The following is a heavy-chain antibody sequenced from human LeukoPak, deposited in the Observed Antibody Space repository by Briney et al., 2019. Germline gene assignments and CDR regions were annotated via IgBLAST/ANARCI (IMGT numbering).Heavy chain of an antibody. D-gene: IGHD6-13*01. V-gene: IGHV4-59*08. Sequence: SETLSLTCIVSGGSISSYYWSWIRQPPGKGLEWIGSIYHSGSTYYNPSLKSRVTISVDTSKNQFSLKLSSVTAADTAVYYCASVMIAAAGAFDYWGQGTLVTVSS. CDR2: IYHSGST. CDR3: ASVMIAAAGAFDY. CDR1: GGSISSYY. J-gene: IGHJ4*02.